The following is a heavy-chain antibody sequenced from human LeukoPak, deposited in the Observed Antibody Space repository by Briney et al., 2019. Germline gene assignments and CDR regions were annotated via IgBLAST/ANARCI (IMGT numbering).Heavy chain of an antibody. J-gene: IGHJ5*02. CDR1: GFTFSSYA. D-gene: IGHD3-10*01. CDR3: AKEGLSMVRGVAVYNWFDP. CDR2: ISGSGGST. V-gene: IGHV3-23*01. Sequence: PGGSLRLSCAASGFTFSSYAMSWVRQAPGKGLEWVSAISGSGGSTYYADSVKGRFTISRDNSKNTLYLQMNSLRAEDTAVYYCAKEGLSMVRGVAVYNWFDPWGQGTLVTVSS.